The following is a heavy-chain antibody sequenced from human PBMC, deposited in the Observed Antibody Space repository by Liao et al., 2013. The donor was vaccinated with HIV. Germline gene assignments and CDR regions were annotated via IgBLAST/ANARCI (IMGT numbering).Heavy chain of an antibody. Sequence: QLQLQESGSGLVKPSQTLSLTCAVSGGSISSGGYSWSWIRQPPGKGLEWIGYIYHSGSPYYNPSLKSRVTMSVDMSRNQFSLRLRSVTAADTAVYYCARAVSSDNYHDAFDVWAKGHWSPSLQ. CDR3: ARAVSSDNYHDAFDV. CDR2: IYHSGSP. CDR1: GGSISSGGYS. V-gene: IGHV4-30-2*01. D-gene: IGHD3-22*01. J-gene: IGHJ3*01.